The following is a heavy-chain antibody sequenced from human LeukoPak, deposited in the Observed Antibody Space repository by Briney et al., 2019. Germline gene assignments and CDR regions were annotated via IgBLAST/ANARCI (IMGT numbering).Heavy chain of an antibody. Sequence: PGRSLRLSCAASGFTFSSYAMHWVRQAPGKGLEWVAVISYDGSNKYYADSVKGRFTISRDNSKNTLYLQMNSLRAEDTAVYYCARGSARLNYYYGMDVWGQGTTVTVSS. CDR1: GFTFSSYA. V-gene: IGHV3-30-3*01. CDR3: ARGSARLNYYYGMDV. J-gene: IGHJ6*02. D-gene: IGHD2-15*01. CDR2: ISYDGSNK.